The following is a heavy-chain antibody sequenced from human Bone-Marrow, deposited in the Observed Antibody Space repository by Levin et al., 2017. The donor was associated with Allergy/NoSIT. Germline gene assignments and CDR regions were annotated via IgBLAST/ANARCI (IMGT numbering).Heavy chain of an antibody. V-gene: IGHV4-59*01. CDR1: GGSISSYY. J-gene: IGHJ5*02. Sequence: KASETLSLTCTVSGGSISSYYWSWIRQPPGKGLEWIGYIYYSGSTNYNPSLKSRVTISVDTSKNQFSLKLSSVTAADTAVYYCARSPGRNLAAAGWGWFDPWGQGTLVTVSS. CDR2: IYYSGST. D-gene: IGHD6-13*01. CDR3: ARSPGRNLAAAGWGWFDP.